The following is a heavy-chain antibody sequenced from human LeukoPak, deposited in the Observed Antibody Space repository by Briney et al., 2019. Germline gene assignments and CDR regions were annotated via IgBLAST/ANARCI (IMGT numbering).Heavy chain of an antibody. CDR3: ARGVTSALSYYDGMDV. CDR1: GGSFSGYY. Sequence: SETLSLTCAVYGGSFSGYYWSWIRQTPGKGLEWIGEINHSGSTYYNPSLESRVTISVDPSKNQFSLNLHSVTAADTAVYYCARGVTSALSYYDGMDVWGRGTTVTVSS. J-gene: IGHJ6*02. D-gene: IGHD2/OR15-2a*01. CDR2: INHSGST. V-gene: IGHV4-34*01.